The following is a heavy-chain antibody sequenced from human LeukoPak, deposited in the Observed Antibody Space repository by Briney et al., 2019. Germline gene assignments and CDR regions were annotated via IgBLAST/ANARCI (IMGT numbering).Heavy chain of an antibody. CDR3: ARGCSGGSCYSVYGDDYYYYGMDV. CDR1: GGSISSGDYY. CDR2: IYYSGTT. Sequence: PSETLCLTCTVSGGSISSGDYYWSWIRQPPGKGLEWIGYIYYSGTTYYNPSLKSRVTLSVDTSKKQFSLKLSSVTAADTAVYYCARGCSGGSCYSVYGDDYYYYGMDVWGQGTTVTVS. J-gene: IGHJ6*02. D-gene: IGHD2-15*01. V-gene: IGHV4-30-4*01.